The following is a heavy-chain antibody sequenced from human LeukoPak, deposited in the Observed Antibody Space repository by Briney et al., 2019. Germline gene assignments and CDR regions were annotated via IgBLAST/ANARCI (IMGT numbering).Heavy chain of an antibody. V-gene: IGHV3-23*01. J-gene: IGHJ4*02. Sequence: GGSLRLSCAASGFTFSSYAMSWVRQAPGKGLEWVSAISGSGGSTYYADSVKDRFTISRDNSKNTLYLQMNSLGAEDTAVYYCARVNLRPFDYWGQGTLVTVSS. CDR1: GFTFSSYA. CDR2: ISGSGGST. CDR3: ARVNLRPFDY.